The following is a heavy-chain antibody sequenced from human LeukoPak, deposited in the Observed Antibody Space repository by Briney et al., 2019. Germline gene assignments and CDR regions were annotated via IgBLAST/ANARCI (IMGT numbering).Heavy chain of an antibody. CDR3: ATEYCSGGSYYSMDY. J-gene: IGHJ4*02. CDR2: IDPSDSYT. Sequence: GESLRISCKGSGYSFTSYWISWVRQMPGKGLEWMGRIDPSDSYTNYSPSFQGHVTISADKSISTAYLQWSSLKASDTAMYYCATEYCSGGSYYSMDYWGQGTLVTVSS. D-gene: IGHD2-15*01. V-gene: IGHV5-10-1*01. CDR1: GYSFTSYW.